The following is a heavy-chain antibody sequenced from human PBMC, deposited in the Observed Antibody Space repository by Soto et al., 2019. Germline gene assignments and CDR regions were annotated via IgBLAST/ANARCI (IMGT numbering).Heavy chain of an antibody. CDR3: ARTDITYYDFWGGGGFDP. J-gene: IGHJ5*02. Sequence: ASVKVSCKASGYTFTSNSINWVRQATGQGLEWMGWMNPNSGNTGYAQKFQGRVTMTRNTSISTAYMELSSLRSEDTAVYYCARTDITYYDFWGGGGFDPWGQGTLVTVSS. CDR2: MNPNSGNT. D-gene: IGHD3-3*01. V-gene: IGHV1-8*02. CDR1: GYTFTSNS.